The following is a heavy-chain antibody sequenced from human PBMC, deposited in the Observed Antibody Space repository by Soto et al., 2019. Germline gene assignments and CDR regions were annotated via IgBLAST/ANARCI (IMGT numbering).Heavy chain of an antibody. V-gene: IGHV4-30-2*01. CDR1: GGSISSGGYS. D-gene: IGHD3-10*01. Sequence: SETLSLTCAVSGGSISSGGYSWSWIRQPPGKGLEWIGYIYHSGSTYYNPSLKSRVTISVDRSKNQFSLKLSSVTAADTAVYYCARRSITMVRGKNNWFDPWGQGTLVTVSS. J-gene: IGHJ5*02. CDR2: IYHSGST. CDR3: ARRSITMVRGKNNWFDP.